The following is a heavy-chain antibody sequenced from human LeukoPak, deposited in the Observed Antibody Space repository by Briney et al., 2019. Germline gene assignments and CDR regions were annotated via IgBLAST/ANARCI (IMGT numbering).Heavy chain of an antibody. Sequence: ASVKVSCKASGYTFTSYGISWVRQAPGQGLEWMGWIGAYNGNTNYAQKLQGRVTMTTDTSTSTAYMELRSLRSDDTAVYYCARDLQYYDSSGYYFDAFDIWGQGTMVTVSS. CDR3: ARDLQYYDSSGYYFDAFDI. J-gene: IGHJ3*02. V-gene: IGHV1-18*01. CDR2: IGAYNGNT. CDR1: GYTFTSYG. D-gene: IGHD3-22*01.